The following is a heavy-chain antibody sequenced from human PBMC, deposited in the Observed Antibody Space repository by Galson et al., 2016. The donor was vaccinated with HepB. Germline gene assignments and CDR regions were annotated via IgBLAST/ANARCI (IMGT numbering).Heavy chain of an antibody. CDR3: AREVDQYANWFDP. J-gene: IGHJ5*02. D-gene: IGHD2-8*01. Sequence: SLRLSCSASGFPFRSYCIHWVRPAPGKGLEWVAVIWYDGSNKYYADSVKGRFTISRDNSKNTLYLQMNSLRAEDTAVYYCAREVDQYANWFDPWGQGTVVTVSS. V-gene: IGHV3-33*01. CDR2: IWYDGSNK. CDR1: GFPFRSYC.